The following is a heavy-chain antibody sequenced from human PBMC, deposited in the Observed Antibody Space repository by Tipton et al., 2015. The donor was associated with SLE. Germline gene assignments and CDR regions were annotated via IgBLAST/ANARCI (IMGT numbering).Heavy chain of an antibody. Sequence: TLSLTCAVSGVSISSTNWWSWVRQPPGMGLEWIGEIYPSGRTNYNPSLKSRVSISLDKPTNQFSLKLTSVTAADTAVYYCARGFYGSGSYPILDNWGQGTLVTVSS. CDR2: IYPSGRT. V-gene: IGHV4-4*02. D-gene: IGHD3-10*01. CDR1: GVSISSTNW. CDR3: ARGFYGSGSYPILDN. J-gene: IGHJ4*02.